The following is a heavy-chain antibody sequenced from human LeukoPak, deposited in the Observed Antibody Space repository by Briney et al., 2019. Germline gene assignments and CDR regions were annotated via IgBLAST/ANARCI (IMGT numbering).Heavy chain of an antibody. CDR1: GGSISSYY. V-gene: IGHV4-59*08. D-gene: IGHD6-19*01. CDR3: ARAVIGSGWFPFDY. CDR2: IYYSGST. J-gene: IGHJ4*02. Sequence: SETLSLTCTVSGGSISSYYWSWIRQPPGKGLEWIGYIYYSGSTNYNPSLKSRVTISVDTSKNQYSLKLSSVTAADTAVYYCARAVIGSGWFPFDYWGQGTLVTVSS.